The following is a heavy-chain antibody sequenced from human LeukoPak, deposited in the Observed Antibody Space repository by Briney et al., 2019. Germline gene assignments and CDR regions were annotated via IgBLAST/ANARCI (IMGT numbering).Heavy chain of an antibody. CDR1: GYTFTSYG. CDR3: ARMGIVGATDFDY. V-gene: IGHV1-18*01. D-gene: IGHD1-26*01. Sequence: ASVKVSCTASGYTFTSYGISWVRRALGQGLEGMVWISAYNGNTIYAQKLQGRVTMTTDTSTSTAYMELRSLRSDDTAVYYCARMGIVGATDFDYWGQGTLVTVSS. J-gene: IGHJ4*02. CDR2: ISAYNGNT.